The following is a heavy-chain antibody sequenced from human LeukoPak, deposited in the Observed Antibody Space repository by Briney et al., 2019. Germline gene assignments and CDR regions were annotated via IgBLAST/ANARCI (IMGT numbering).Heavy chain of an antibody. V-gene: IGHV3-30-3*01. CDR3: ARSSWLANDAFDI. J-gene: IGHJ3*02. D-gene: IGHD6-19*01. CDR2: ISYDGSNK. Sequence: KGLEWXXVISYDGSNKYYADSVKGRFTISRDNSKNTLYLQMNSLRAEDTAVYYCARSSWLANDAFDIWGQGTMVTVSS.